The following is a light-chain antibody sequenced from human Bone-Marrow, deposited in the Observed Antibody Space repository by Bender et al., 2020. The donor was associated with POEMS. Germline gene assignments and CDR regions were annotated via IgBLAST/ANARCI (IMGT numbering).Light chain of an antibody. V-gene: IGLV2-23*02. CDR2: EVF. CDR3: CSYGGSRLFVV. CDR1: ASDRGTTP. J-gene: IGLJ2*01. Sequence: QSVLTQPPSASATPGQRVTISCSRSASDRGTTPINWYQQHPGKAPKLIIYEVFKRPSGISNRFSGSKSGKTASLTISGLQADDEAEYFCCSYGGSRLFVVFGGGTKLTVL.